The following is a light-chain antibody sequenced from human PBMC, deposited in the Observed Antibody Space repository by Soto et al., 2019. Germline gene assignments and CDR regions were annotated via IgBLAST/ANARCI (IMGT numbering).Light chain of an antibody. CDR1: SGDIGTYNL. J-gene: IGLJ1*01. CDR2: EVN. CDR3: CSFAGSGTGV. Sequence: QSALTQPASVSGSPGQSIAISCTGTSGDIGTYNLVSWYQQHPGKAPKLMISEVNKRPSGVSDRFSGSKSGDTASLTISGLRTEDEADYSCCSFAGSGTGVFGTGTKVTVL. V-gene: IGLV2-23*02.